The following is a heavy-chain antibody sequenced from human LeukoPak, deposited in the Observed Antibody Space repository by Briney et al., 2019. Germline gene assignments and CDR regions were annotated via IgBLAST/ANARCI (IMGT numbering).Heavy chain of an antibody. CDR2: IIPIFGTA. CDR1: GGTFSSYA. Sequence: APVKVSCKASGGTFSSYAISWVRQAPGQGLEWMGGIIPIFGTANYAKRFQGRVTITADESTSTAYMELSSLRSEDTAVYYCARSDSGYDYNWFDPWGQGTLVTVSS. CDR3: ARSDSGYDYNWFDP. J-gene: IGHJ5*02. V-gene: IGHV1-69*13. D-gene: IGHD5-12*01.